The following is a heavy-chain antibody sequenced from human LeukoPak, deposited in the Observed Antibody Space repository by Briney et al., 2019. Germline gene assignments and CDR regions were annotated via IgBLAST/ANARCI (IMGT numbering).Heavy chain of an antibody. CDR2: ISVSGNT. CDR1: GFTLSSYA. D-gene: IGHD4-17*01. Sequence: GGSLRLSCAASGFTLSSYAMSWVRQGPGKGLEWVSAISVSGNTYHADSVKGRFTISRDSSKNTLYLQMDSLRAEDAAVYYCAREQTSTVNRAPLNYWGPGTLVIVSS. V-gene: IGHV3-23*01. J-gene: IGHJ4*02. CDR3: AREQTSTVNRAPLNY.